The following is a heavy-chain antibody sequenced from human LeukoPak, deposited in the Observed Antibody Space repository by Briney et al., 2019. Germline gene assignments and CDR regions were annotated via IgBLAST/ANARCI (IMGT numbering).Heavy chain of an antibody. D-gene: IGHD6-19*01. J-gene: IGHJ4*02. CDR2: MNPNSGDT. CDR1: GYTFTSYD. CDR3: ARGLINRSGWYVHYRIFDY. Sequence: ASVKVSRKGSGYTFTSYDINGVRQATGQGLEGVGWMNPNSGDTGYAQKFQGRVTMTRNTSISTAYMELSSLRSENTGVYYCARGLINRSGWYVHYRIFDYWGQGTLVTVSS. V-gene: IGHV1-8*01.